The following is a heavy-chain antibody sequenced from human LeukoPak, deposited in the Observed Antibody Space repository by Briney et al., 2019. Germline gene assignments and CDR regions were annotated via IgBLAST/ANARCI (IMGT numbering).Heavy chain of an antibody. D-gene: IGHD7-27*01. Sequence: GGSLRLSCAASGFTFSSYGIHWVRQAPGKGPEWVAFVHYDGSNKYYADSVKGRFTVSRDNSKNTVYLEMNSLNSEDTAVYYCAKDPWVYWGQGTLVTVSS. CDR3: AKDPWVY. V-gene: IGHV3-30*02. CDR1: GFTFSSYG. J-gene: IGHJ4*02. CDR2: VHYDGSNK.